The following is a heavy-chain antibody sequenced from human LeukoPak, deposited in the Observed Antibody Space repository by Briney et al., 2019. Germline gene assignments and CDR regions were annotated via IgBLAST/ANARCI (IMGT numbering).Heavy chain of an antibody. CDR3: ARGGYYYDSSGYYAGAFDI. Sequence: ASVKVSCKASGYTFTGYYIHWVRQAPGQGLEWMGWINPHSGDPSYAQKFQGRVTMTRDTSISTAYMELSRLRSDDTAVYYCARGGYYYDSSGYYAGAFDIWGQGTMVTVSS. CDR1: GYTFTGYY. D-gene: IGHD3-22*01. J-gene: IGHJ3*02. V-gene: IGHV1-2*02. CDR2: INPHSGDP.